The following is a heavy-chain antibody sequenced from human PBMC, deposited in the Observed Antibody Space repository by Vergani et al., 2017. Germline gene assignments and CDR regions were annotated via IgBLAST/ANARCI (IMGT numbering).Heavy chain of an antibody. V-gene: IGHV3-30*02. CDR3: ARELGDDYSKYYYYYMDV. D-gene: IGHD4-11*01. Sequence: QVQLVESGGGVVQRGGSLRLSCATSGFTLSNYDMQWIRQGPGKGLEFVAFIQFDGSNQYYADSVKGRFTLSRDNAKNSLYLQMNSLRAEDTAVYYCARELGDDYSKYYYYYMDVWGKGTTVTVSS. CDR1: GFTLSNYD. J-gene: IGHJ6*03. CDR2: IQFDGSNQ.